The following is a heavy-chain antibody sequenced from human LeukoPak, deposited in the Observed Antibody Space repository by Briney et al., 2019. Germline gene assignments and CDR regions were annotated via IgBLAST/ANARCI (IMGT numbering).Heavy chain of an antibody. Sequence: SETLSLTCTVSGASITSGAYYWTWIRQHPGEGLEWIGYSSYSGSAYYNPSLKSRVTISVDTSKSQFSLRLSSVTAADTAVYYCARYYCASSRCPGVDYWGQGTLVTVSS. CDR3: ARYYCASSRCPGVDY. J-gene: IGHJ4*02. CDR1: GASITSGAYY. CDR2: SSYSGSA. D-gene: IGHD2-2*01. V-gene: IGHV4-31*03.